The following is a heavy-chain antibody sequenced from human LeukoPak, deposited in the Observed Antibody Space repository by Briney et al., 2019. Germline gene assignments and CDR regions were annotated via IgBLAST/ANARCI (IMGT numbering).Heavy chain of an antibody. Sequence: GGSLRLSCAASGFTFSSYAMSWVRQAPGKGLEWVSAISGSGGSTYYADSVKGRSTISRDNSKNTLYLQMNSLRAEDTAVYYCAKNMVRGVIIRNYFDYWGQGTLVTVSS. J-gene: IGHJ4*02. D-gene: IGHD3-10*01. CDR1: GFTFSSYA. CDR3: AKNMVRGVIIRNYFDY. V-gene: IGHV3-23*01. CDR2: ISGSGGST.